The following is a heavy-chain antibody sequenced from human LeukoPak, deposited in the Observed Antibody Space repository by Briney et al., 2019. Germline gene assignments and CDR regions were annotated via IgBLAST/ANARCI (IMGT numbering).Heavy chain of an antibody. Sequence: QSGGSLRLSCAASGFTFSTYAMGWVRQAPGKGLEWVSVITNSGGLTYYADSVKGRFTISRDNSKNALYLQMNSLKASDTAMYYCARARYCSGGNCYAENWGQGTLVTVSS. D-gene: IGHD2-15*01. J-gene: IGHJ4*02. V-gene: IGHV3-23*01. CDR1: GFTFSTYA. CDR3: ARARYCSGGNCYAEN. CDR2: ITNSGGLT.